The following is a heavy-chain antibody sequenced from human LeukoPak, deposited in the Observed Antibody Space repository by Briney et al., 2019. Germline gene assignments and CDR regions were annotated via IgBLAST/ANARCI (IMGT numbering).Heavy chain of an antibody. Sequence: GASVKVSCKGSGYTFTSYDINWVRQAPGQGREGMGWMNPNSGNTGYAQKFQGRVTMTRNTSIGTAYMELSRLRSEDTAVYYCARGGDSSWSGYHYHFDYWGQGTLVTVSS. V-gene: IGHV1-8*01. CDR3: ARGGDSSWSGYHYHFDY. CDR2: MNPNSGNT. J-gene: IGHJ4*02. CDR1: GYTFTSYD. D-gene: IGHD3-3*01.